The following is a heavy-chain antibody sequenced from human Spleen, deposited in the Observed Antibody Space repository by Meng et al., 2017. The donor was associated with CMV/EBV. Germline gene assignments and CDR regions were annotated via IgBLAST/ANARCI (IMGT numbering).Heavy chain of an antibody. CDR2: ISSGSYNI. Sequence: GESLKISCAASGFTFSSYGMHWVRQAPGKGLEWISSISSGSYNIDYADSVRGRFTISRDNAKNSLYLQMNSLRAEDTAVYYCARLRYCSSTSCPYYFDYWGQGTLVTVSS. CDR3: ARLRYCSSTSCPYYFDY. D-gene: IGHD2-2*01. CDR1: GFTFSSYG. V-gene: IGHV3-21*01. J-gene: IGHJ4*02.